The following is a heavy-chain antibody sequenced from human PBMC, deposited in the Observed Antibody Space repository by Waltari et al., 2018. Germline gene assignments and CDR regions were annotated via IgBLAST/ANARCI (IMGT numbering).Heavy chain of an antibody. D-gene: IGHD6-13*01. CDR1: GFPLSSYA. Sequence: QVQLVESGGGVVQPGGSLRLSCAASGFPLSSYAMHWVRRAPGKGLEWVAVISYDGSNKYYADSVKGRFTISRDNSKNTLYLQMNSLRAEDTAVYYCASSSVGAAADFDYWGQGTLVTVSS. J-gene: IGHJ4*02. CDR3: ASSSVGAAADFDY. V-gene: IGHV3-30-3*01. CDR2: ISYDGSNK.